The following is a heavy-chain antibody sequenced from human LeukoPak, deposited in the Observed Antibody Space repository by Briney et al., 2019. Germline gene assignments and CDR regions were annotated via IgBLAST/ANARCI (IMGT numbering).Heavy chain of an antibody. CDR1: GFTFSSYA. D-gene: IGHD3-16*02. CDR3: ANLYDYVWGSYRSPGD. V-gene: IGHV3-23*01. CDR2: ISGSGGST. Sequence: GGSLRLSCAASGFTFSSYAMSWDRQAPGKGLEWVSAISGSGGSTYYADSVKGRFTISRDNSKNTLYLQMNSLRAEDTAVYYCANLYDYVWGSYRSPGDWGQGTLVTVSS. J-gene: IGHJ4*02.